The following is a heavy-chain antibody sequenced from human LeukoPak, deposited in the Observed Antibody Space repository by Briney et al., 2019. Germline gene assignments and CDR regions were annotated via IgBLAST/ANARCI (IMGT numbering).Heavy chain of an antibody. CDR3: ARDASYGPHAFDI. V-gene: IGHV1-18*01. CDR2: ISGYNGAT. J-gene: IGHJ3*02. CDR1: GYTFTSYG. D-gene: IGHD4-17*01. Sequence: GASVKVSCXASGYTFTSYGISWVRQAPGQGLEWMGWISGYNGATNYAQKVQGRVTVTTDTSTSTAYMELRSLTSDDTAVYYCARDASYGPHAFDIWGQGTMVTVSS.